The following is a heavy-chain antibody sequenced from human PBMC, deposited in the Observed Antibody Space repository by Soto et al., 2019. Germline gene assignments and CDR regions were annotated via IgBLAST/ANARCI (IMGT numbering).Heavy chain of an antibody. CDR1: GFTFSSYS. CDR2: ICSSSSYI. CDR3: ARGLGYDYIWGSYRPPSYYYYMDV. V-gene: IGHV3-21*01. Sequence: GGSLRLSCASSGFTFSSYSMNWVRQAPGKGLEWVSSICSSSSYIYYADSVKGRFTISRDNAKNSLYLQMNSLRAEDTAVYYCARGLGYDYIWGSYRPPSYYYYMDVWGKGTTVTVSS. J-gene: IGHJ6*03. D-gene: IGHD3-16*02.